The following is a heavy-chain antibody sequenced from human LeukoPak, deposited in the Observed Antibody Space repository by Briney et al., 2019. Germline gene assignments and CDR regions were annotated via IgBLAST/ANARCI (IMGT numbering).Heavy chain of an antibody. CDR3: ASHMAVPGTRGFDD. D-gene: IGHD6-19*01. J-gene: IGHJ4*02. Sequence: SGTLSLTCAVFDDSISTNKWWSWVRQPPGKGLEWIGEVSQTGTTYYDPSLTGRITISVDRSRNQFSLTLRSATAADTGVYYCASHMAVPGTRGFDDWGQGIPVTVSS. CDR2: VSQTGTT. CDR1: DDSISTNKW. V-gene: IGHV4-4*02.